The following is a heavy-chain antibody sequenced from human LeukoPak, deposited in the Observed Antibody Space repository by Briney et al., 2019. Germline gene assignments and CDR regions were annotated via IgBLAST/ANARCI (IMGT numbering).Heavy chain of an antibody. CDR3: ARLPDFRFCSGGSCYFDP. V-gene: IGHV4-59*08. CDR1: GDSISSHY. Sequence: SETLSLTCTVSGDSISSHYWSWIRQPPGKGLEWIGYISYSGSTDYNPSLKSRVTMSLDTSRDQFFLNLTSVTAADTAVYYCARLPDFRFCSGGSCYFDPWGQGTLVTVSS. CDR2: ISYSGST. J-gene: IGHJ5*02. D-gene: IGHD2-15*01.